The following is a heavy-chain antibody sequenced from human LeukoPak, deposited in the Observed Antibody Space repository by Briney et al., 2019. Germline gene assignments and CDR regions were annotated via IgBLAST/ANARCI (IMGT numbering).Heavy chain of an antibody. D-gene: IGHD2-15*01. V-gene: IGHV3-66*01. CDR2: IYSGGST. CDR3: ARRYCSGGICYPIDS. CDR1: GFTVSSNY. Sequence: GGSPRLSCAASGFTVSSNYMSWVRQAPGKGLEWVSVIYSGGSTYYADSVKGRFTISRDNPKNTLYLQMNSLRVEDTAVYYCARRYCSGGICYPIDSWGQGSLVTVSS. J-gene: IGHJ4*02.